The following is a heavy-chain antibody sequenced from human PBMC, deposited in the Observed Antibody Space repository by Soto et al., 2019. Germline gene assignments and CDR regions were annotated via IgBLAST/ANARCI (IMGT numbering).Heavy chain of an antibody. CDR1: GGSINSGGYC. V-gene: IGHV4-31*03. D-gene: IGHD5-18*01. CDR2: ISYGGST. CDR3: SRGIRF. Sequence: QVQLQESGPGLVKPSQTLSLTCTVSGGSINSGGYCWSWIRQHPGKGLDWIGCISYGGSTSYNPSLKIRVTISVATSKNQFSLKLTSVTAADTAVYYCSRGIRFWGQGALITVSS. J-gene: IGHJ4*02.